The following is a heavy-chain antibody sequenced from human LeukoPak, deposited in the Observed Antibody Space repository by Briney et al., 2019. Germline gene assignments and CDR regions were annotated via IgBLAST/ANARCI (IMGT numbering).Heavy chain of an antibody. J-gene: IGHJ4*02. CDR2: MNIDGSEK. CDR1: GFTFSSYW. Sequence: GGSLRLSCAASGFTFSSYWMGWVRQAPGKRLEWVANMNIDGSEKYYADSAKGRFTISRDNARNSAYLQMNSLRVEDTAVYYCARDPVEWELLLDYWGQGTLVTVSS. D-gene: IGHD1-26*01. CDR3: ARDPVEWELLLDY. V-gene: IGHV3-7*01.